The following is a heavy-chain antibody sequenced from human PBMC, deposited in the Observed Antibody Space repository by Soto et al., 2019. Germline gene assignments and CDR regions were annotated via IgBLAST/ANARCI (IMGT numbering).Heavy chain of an antibody. CDR3: ARERGAGTYQGFDY. V-gene: IGHV4-4*02. J-gene: IGHJ4*02. Sequence: SETLSLTCAVSGGSISTNNWWHWIRQPPGKDLEWLGEIHHTGNTNYSPSLKSRITMAIDESNNQFSLSLNSVTAADTAVYYCARERGAGTYQGFDYWGQGILVTVSS. D-gene: IGHD1-26*01. CDR2: IHHTGNT. CDR1: GGSISTNNW.